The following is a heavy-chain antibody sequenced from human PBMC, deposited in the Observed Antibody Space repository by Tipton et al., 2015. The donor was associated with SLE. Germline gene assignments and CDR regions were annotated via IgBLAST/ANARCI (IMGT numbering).Heavy chain of an antibody. J-gene: IGHJ3*02. Sequence: LRLSCTVSGGSISSHYWSWIRQPPGKGLEWIGYIYHSGSTYYNPSLKSRVTISVDRSKNQFSLKLSSVTAADTAVYYCARGYCSGGSCYPLDAFDIWGQGTMVTVSS. CDR3: ARGYCSGGSCYPLDAFDI. CDR2: IYHSGST. CDR1: GGSISSHY. D-gene: IGHD2-15*01. V-gene: IGHV4-30-2*01.